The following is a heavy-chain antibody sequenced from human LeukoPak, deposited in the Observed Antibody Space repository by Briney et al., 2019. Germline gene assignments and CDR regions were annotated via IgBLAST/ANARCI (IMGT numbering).Heavy chain of an antibody. CDR2: ISGSGGST. Sequence: GGSLRLSCAASGFTFSSYAMSWVRQAPGKGLEWVSAISGSGGSTYYADPVKGRFTISRDNSKNTLYLQMNSLRAEDTAVYYCAKDRGIIAARPNYFDFWGQGTLVTVSS. D-gene: IGHD6-6*01. J-gene: IGHJ4*02. V-gene: IGHV3-23*01. CDR3: AKDRGIIAARPNYFDF. CDR1: GFTFSSYA.